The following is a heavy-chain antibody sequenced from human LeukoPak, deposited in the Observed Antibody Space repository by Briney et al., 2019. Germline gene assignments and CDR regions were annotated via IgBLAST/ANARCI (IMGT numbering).Heavy chain of an antibody. D-gene: IGHD6-6*01. Sequence: VASVRLSCEASGYTFSSYAMDWVRQAPGQGLEWMGWINPNSGGTNYAQSIQGWVTMSSDTSISTAYMEMSRLRSDDTAVYYCASVPQSIAARHYFDYSGQGTLVTVSS. CDR1: GYTFSSYA. CDR3: ASVPQSIAARHYFDY. J-gene: IGHJ4*02. V-gene: IGHV1-2*04. CDR2: INPNSGGT.